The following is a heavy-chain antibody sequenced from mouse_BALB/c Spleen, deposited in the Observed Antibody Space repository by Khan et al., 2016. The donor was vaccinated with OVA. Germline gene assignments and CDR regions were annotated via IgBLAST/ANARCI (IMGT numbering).Heavy chain of an antibody. V-gene: IGHV1-85*01. CDR1: GYTFTSYD. CDR3: AVHYYGSNLYWYFDV. Sequence: QVQLQQSGAELVKPGASVKLSCKASGYTFTSYDINWVRQRPEQGLEWIGWIFPGDDSTKYNEKFKGKATLTTDKSSSTAYMQLSRLTSEDSAVYFCAVHYYGSNLYWYFDVCGAGTTVTVSS. CDR2: IFPGDDST. D-gene: IGHD1-1*01. J-gene: IGHJ1*01.